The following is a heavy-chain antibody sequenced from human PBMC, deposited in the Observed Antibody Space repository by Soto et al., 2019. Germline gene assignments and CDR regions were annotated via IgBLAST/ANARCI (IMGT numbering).Heavy chain of an antibody. CDR1: GGSISSYY. J-gene: IGHJ4*02. V-gene: IGHV4-4*07. D-gene: IGHD6-13*01. CDR2: IYTSGST. Sequence: ETLSLTXTVSGGSISSYYWSWIRQPAGKGLEWIGRIYTSGSTNYNPSLKSRVTMSVDTSKNQFSLKLSSVTAADTAVYYCARDRRIAAGTYYFDYWGQGTLVTVSS. CDR3: ARDRRIAAGTYYFDY.